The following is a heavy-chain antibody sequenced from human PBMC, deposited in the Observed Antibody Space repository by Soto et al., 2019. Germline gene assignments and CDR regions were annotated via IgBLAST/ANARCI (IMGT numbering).Heavy chain of an antibody. Sequence: QVQLQESGPGLVKPSQTLSLTCTVSGASITSGGYYWSSIRQHPGKGLEWIGYIYSSGSTYYNPAIQTRVTLSVDTSKNQFSLKLSSVTAADTTVYYCTTSIQHWGQGTLVTVSS. CDR3: TTSIQH. J-gene: IGHJ1*01. CDR2: IYSSGST. V-gene: IGHV4-31*03. CDR1: GASITSGGYY.